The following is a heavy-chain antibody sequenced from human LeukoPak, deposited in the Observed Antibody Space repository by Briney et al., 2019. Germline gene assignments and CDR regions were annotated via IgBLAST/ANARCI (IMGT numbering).Heavy chain of an antibody. CDR1: GLTFSGSG. V-gene: IGHV3-73*01. CDR3: AGDYNFLTGLNY. CDR2: IGRQGDSDAT. D-gene: IGHD3-9*01. Sequence: PGGSLKLSCAASGLTFSGSGIRWVRQASGKGLEWLGRIGRQGDSDATRYAASLKGKFTISRVDSRNTAYLQMNSLKTEDTAVYYCAGDYNFLTGLNYWGQGTLVTVSS. J-gene: IGHJ4*02.